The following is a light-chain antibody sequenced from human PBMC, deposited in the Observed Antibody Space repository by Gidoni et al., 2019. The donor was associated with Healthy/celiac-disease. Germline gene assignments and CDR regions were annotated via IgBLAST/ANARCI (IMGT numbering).Light chain of an antibody. CDR2: LGS. J-gene: IGKJ1*01. CDR1: LLHSNGYNY. Sequence: LLHSNGYNYLDWYLQKPGQSPQLLIYLGSNRASGVPDRFRGSGSGTDFTLKISRVEAEDVGVYYCMQALQTSWTFGHVTKVEIK. CDR3: MQALQTSWT. V-gene: IGKV2-28*01.